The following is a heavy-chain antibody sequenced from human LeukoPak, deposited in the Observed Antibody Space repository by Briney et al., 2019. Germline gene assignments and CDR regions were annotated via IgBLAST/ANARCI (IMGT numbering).Heavy chain of an antibody. J-gene: IGHJ4*02. D-gene: IGHD3-10*01. V-gene: IGHV3-30*02. Sequence: QPGGSLRLSCAASGFTFSSYGMHWVRQAPGKGLEWVAFIRYDGSNKYYADSVKGRFTISRDNSKNTLYLQMNSLRAEDTAVYCVAKDLSRGFGELLSSPYDYWGQGTLVTVSS. CDR3: AKDLSRGFGELLSSPYDY. CDR1: GFTFSSYG. CDR2: IRYDGSNK.